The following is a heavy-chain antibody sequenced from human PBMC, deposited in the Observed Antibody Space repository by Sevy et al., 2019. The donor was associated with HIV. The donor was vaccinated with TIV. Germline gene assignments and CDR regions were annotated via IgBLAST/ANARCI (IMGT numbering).Heavy chain of an antibody. CDR2: IGTAGDT. V-gene: IGHV3-13*01. CDR1: GFTFSSYD. CDR3: ARGYCSSTSCYDYYYGMDV. Sequence: GGSLRLSCAASGFTFSSYDMHLVRQATGKGLEWVSAIGTAGDTYYPGSVKGRFTISRENAKNSLYLQMNSLRAGDTAVYYCARGYCSSTSCYDYYYGMDVWGQGTTVTVSS. D-gene: IGHD2-2*01. J-gene: IGHJ6*02.